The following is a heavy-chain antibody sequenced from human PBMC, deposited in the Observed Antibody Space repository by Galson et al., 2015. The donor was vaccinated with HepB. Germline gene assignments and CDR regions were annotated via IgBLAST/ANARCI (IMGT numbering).Heavy chain of an antibody. V-gene: IGHV3-11*06. D-gene: IGHD6-19*01. Sequence: SLRLSCAASGFTFSDYYMSWIRQAPGKGLEWVSYISSSSSYTNYADSVKGRFTISRDNAKNSLYLQMNSLRAEDTAVYYCARDLTGSIAVAGLQSDYFDYWGQGTLVTVSS. CDR2: ISSSSSYT. CDR1: GFTFSDYY. CDR3: ARDLTGSIAVAGLQSDYFDY. J-gene: IGHJ4*02.